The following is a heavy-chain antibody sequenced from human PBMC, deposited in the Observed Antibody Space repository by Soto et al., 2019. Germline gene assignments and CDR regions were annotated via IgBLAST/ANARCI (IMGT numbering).Heavy chain of an antibody. D-gene: IGHD2-15*01. CDR1: GFTFSSYA. J-gene: IGHJ4*02. CDR2: ISYDGSNK. V-gene: IGHV3-30-3*01. Sequence: QVQLVESGGGVVQPGRSLRLSCAASGFTFSSYAMHWVRQAPGKGLEWVAAISYDGSNKYYADSVKGRFTISRDNSKNTLYLQMNRLRAEDTAVYYCARVPSSSGRAHFDYWGQGTLVTVSS. CDR3: ARVPSSSGRAHFDY.